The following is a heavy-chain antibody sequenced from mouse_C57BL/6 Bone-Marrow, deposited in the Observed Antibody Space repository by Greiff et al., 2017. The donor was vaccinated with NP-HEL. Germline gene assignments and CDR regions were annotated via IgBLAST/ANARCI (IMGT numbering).Heavy chain of an antibody. J-gene: IGHJ2*01. D-gene: IGHD3-1*01. CDR2: INPSTGGT. V-gene: IGHV1-42*01. Sequence: VHVKQSGPELVKPGASVKISCKASGYSFTGYYMNWVKQSPEKSLEWIGEINPSTGGTTYNQKFKAKATLTVDKSSSTAYMQLKSLTSEDSAVYYCARRRSRSLDYWGQGTTLTVSS. CDR3: ARRRSRSLDY. CDR1: GYSFTGYY.